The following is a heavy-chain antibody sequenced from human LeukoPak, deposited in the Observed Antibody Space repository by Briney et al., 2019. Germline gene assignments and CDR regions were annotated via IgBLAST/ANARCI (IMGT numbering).Heavy chain of an antibody. J-gene: IGHJ3*02. CDR1: GFTVSSNY. D-gene: IGHD3-10*01. CDR2: IYSGGST. V-gene: IGHV3-66*01. CDR3: AKGVRMVRGAVDAFDI. Sequence: GGSLRPSCAASGFTVSSNYMSWVRQAPGKGLEWVSVIYSGGSTYYADSVKGRFTISRDNSKNTLYLQMNSLRAEDTAVYYCAKGVRMVRGAVDAFDIWGQGTTVTVSS.